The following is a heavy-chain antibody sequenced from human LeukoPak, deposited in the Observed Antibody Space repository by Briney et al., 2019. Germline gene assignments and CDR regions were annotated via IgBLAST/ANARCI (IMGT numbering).Heavy chain of an antibody. V-gene: IGHV4-4*07. Sequence: SETLSLTCTVSGGSISSYYWSWIRQPAGKGLEWIGRIYTSGSTNYNPSLKSRVTMSVDTSKNQFSLKLNSVTAADTAVYYCAKRGYSSSWNYWGQGTLVTVSS. D-gene: IGHD6-13*01. CDR2: IYTSGST. J-gene: IGHJ4*02. CDR1: GGSISSYY. CDR3: AKRGYSSSWNY.